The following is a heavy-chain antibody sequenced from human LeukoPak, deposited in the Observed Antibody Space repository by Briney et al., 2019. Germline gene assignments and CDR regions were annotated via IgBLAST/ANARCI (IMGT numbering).Heavy chain of an antibody. V-gene: IGHV1-2*02. CDR3: ARHGSITMVRGKRRCYYMDV. D-gene: IGHD3-10*01. CDR2: INPNSGGT. CDR1: GYTFTGYY. J-gene: IGHJ6*03. Sequence: ASVKVSCKASGYTFTGYYMHWVRQAPGQGLEWMGWINPNSGGTNYAQKFQGRVTMTRDTSISTAYMELSRLRSDDTAVYYCARHGSITMVRGKRRCYYMDVWGKGTTVTISS.